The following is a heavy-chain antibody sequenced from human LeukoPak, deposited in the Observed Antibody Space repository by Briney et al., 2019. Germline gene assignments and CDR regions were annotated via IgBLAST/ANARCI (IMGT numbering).Heavy chain of an antibody. Sequence: SETLSLTCTVSGYSISSGYYWGWIRQPPGKGLEWIGSIYHSGSTYYNPSLKSRVTISVDTSKNQFSLKVSSVTAADTALYYCARATWTNFYFDYWGQGALVTVSS. V-gene: IGHV4-38-2*02. J-gene: IGHJ4*02. CDR1: GYSISSGYY. CDR2: IYHSGST. D-gene: IGHD3/OR15-3a*01. CDR3: ARATWTNFYFDY.